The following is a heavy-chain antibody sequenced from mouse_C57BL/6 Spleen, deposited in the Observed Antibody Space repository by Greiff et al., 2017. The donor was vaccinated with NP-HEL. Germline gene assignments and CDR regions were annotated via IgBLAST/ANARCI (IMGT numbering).Heavy chain of an antibody. CDR2: INPNNGGT. D-gene: IGHD4-1*01. V-gene: IGHV1-26*01. J-gene: IGHJ2*01. Sequence: EVKLMESGPELVKPGASVKISCKASGYTFTDYYMNWVKQSHGKSLEWIGDINPNNGGTSYNQKFKGKATLTVDKSSSTAYMELRSLTSEDSAVYYCATGYYFDYWGQGTTLTVSS. CDR1: GYTFTDYY. CDR3: ATGYYFDY.